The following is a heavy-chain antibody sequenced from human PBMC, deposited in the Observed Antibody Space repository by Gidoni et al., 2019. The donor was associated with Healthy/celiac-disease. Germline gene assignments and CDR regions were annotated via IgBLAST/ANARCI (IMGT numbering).Heavy chain of an antibody. V-gene: IGHV1-69*19. CDR3: ARVRRYGYDSPCYFDL. CDR2: IIPICGTA. Sequence: QVQLVQAGGGGKKPGSLVKVFWQAFWVTFSRHATSWVRQAPGQGLEWMGGIIPICGTANYAQKFQGRVTITGDESTSTAYMELSSLRSEDTAVYYCARVRRYGYDSPCYFDLWGRGTLVTVSS. CDR1: WVTFSRHA. D-gene: IGHD5-12*01. J-gene: IGHJ2*01.